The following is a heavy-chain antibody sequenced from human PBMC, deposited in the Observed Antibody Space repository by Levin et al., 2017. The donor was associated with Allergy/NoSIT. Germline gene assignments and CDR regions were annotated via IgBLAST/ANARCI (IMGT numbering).Heavy chain of an antibody. CDR3: ARLEAGWFREVATLHFDY. V-gene: IGHV5-10-1*01. Sequence: PAASVKVSCKASGYRFSSYWISWVRQMPGKGLEWMGRIDPSDSYTNYSPSFQGHVTISVDKSINTAYLRWTSLKASDTATYYCARLEAGWFREVATLHFDYWGQGTLVSVSS. CDR2: IDPSDSYT. D-gene: IGHD3-10*01. J-gene: IGHJ4*02. CDR1: GYRFSSYW.